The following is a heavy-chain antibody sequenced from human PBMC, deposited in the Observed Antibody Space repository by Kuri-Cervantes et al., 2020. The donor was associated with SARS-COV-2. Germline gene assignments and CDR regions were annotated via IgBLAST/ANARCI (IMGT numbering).Heavy chain of an antibody. CDR3: ARDGGGDCTNGVCSLYGMDV. CDR2: FDPEDGET. J-gene: IGHJ6*02. V-gene: IGHV1-24*01. CDR1: GCTLTELS. Sequence: ASVKVSCKVSGCTLTELSMHWVRQAPGKGLEWMGGFDPEDGETIYAQKFQGRVTMTEDTSTSTAYTELRSLRSDDTAVYYCARDGGGDCTNGVCSLYGMDVWGQGTTVTVSS. D-gene: IGHD2-8*01.